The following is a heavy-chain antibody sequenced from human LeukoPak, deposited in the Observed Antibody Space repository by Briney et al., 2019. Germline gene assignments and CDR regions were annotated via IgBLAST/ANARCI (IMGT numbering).Heavy chain of an antibody. CDR1: GYTFTGYY. V-gene: IGHV1-2*02. Sequence: SVKVSCKASGYTFTGYYMHWVRQAPGQGVEWMGWINPNSGGTNYTQKFQGRVTMTRDTSISTAYMELSRLRSDDTAVYYCARGVYIAAAQYGYWGQGTLVTVSS. CDR3: ARGVYIAAAQYGY. J-gene: IGHJ4*02. D-gene: IGHD6-13*01. CDR2: INPNSGGT.